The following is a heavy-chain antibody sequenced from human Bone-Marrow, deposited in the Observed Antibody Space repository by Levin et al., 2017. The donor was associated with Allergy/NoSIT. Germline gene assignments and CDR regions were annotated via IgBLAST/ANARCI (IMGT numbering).Heavy chain of an antibody. CDR2: IIPIFGTA. CDR3: ASSGYSSGWYWFDP. CDR1: GGTFSSYA. V-gene: IGHV1-69*06. Sequence: KISCKASGGTFSSYAISWVRQAPGQGLEWMGGIIPIFGTANYAQKFQGRVTITADKSTSTAYMELSSLRSEDTAVYYCASSGYSSGWYWFDPWGQGTLVTVSS. J-gene: IGHJ5*02. D-gene: IGHD6-19*01.